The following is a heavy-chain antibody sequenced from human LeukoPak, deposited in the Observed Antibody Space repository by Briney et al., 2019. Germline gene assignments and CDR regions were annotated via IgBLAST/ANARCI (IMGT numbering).Heavy chain of an antibody. CDR2: ISGSGGST. D-gene: IGHD3-10*01. CDR1: GFTFSSYA. V-gene: IGHV3-23*01. J-gene: IGHJ3*02. Sequence: GGSLRLSCAASGFTFSSYAMSWVRQAPGKGLEWVSAISGSGGSTYYADSVKGRFTISRDNSKNTLYLQMNSLRAEDTAVYYCAKGSGSGSYYILHDAFDIWGHGTMVTVSS. CDR3: AKGSGSGSYYILHDAFDI.